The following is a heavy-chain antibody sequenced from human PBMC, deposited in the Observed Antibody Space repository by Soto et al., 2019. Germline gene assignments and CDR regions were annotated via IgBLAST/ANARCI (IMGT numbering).Heavy chain of an antibody. CDR2: TYYRSKWYN. J-gene: IGHJ4*02. V-gene: IGHV6-1*01. CDR1: GDSVSSNSAA. Sequence: PSQTLSLTCAISGDSVSSNSAAWNWIRQSPSRGLGWLGRTYYRSKWYNDYAVSVKSRISINPDTSRNQFSLQLNSVTPEDTAVYFCARDRYANTYFDYWGQGTLVTVSS. CDR3: ARDRYANTYFDY. D-gene: IGHD1-1*01.